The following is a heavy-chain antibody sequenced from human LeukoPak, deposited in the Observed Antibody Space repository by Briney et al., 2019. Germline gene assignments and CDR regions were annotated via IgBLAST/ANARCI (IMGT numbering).Heavy chain of an antibody. J-gene: IGHJ4*02. Sequence: PSETLSLACAVSGGSISSSNWWSWVRQPPGKGLEWIGEIYHSGSTNYNPSLKSRVTISVDKSKNQFSLKLSSVTAADTAVYYCARTPCLYDSSGYIDYWGQGTLVTVFS. D-gene: IGHD3-22*01. CDR3: ARTPCLYDSSGYIDY. CDR1: GGSISSSNW. CDR2: IYHSGST. V-gene: IGHV4-4*02.